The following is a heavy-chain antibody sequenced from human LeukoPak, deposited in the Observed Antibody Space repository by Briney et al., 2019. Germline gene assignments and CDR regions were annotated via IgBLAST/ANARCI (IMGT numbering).Heavy chain of an antibody. D-gene: IGHD3-10*01. J-gene: IGHJ4*02. V-gene: IGHV3-48*01. CDR2: ISSDSSNI. CDR3: ARDYGGIDY. Sequence: GGSLRLSCAASGFTFSSYAMNWVRQAPGKGLEWLSYISSDSSNIYSADSVKGRFTISRDNAKNSLYLQMHSLRAEDTAVYYCARDYGGIDYWGQGTLVTVAS. CDR1: GFTFSSYA.